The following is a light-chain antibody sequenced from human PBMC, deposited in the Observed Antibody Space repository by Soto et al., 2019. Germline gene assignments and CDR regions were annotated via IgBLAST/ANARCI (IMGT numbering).Light chain of an antibody. V-gene: IGKV1-27*01. CDR3: QKYNSAPWT. CDR2: AAS. Sequence: DIPITQSPSTLSASVGDRAPLTCRASQGISNYLAWYQQKPGKVPKLLIYAASTLQSGVPSRFSGSGSGTDFTLTISSLQPEDVATYYCQKYNSAPWTFGQGTKVDIK. J-gene: IGKJ1*01. CDR1: QGISNY.